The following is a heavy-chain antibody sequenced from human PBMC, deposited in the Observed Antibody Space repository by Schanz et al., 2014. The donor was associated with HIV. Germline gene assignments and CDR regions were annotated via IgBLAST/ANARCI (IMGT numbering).Heavy chain of an antibody. D-gene: IGHD1-20*01. CDR2: ISASGGAT. CDR1: GFTFSNYA. J-gene: IGHJ6*02. Sequence: EVQLLQSGGGSVQPGGSLTLTCAASGFTFSNYAMRWIRQAPGQGLEWVSGISASGGATYYADSVKGRFAISRDNSKNTLYLQMNSLRAEATAVYYCARDKGDNWAGFYYYYGMDVWGQGTTVTVSS. V-gene: IGHV3-23*01. CDR3: ARDKGDNWAGFYYYYGMDV.